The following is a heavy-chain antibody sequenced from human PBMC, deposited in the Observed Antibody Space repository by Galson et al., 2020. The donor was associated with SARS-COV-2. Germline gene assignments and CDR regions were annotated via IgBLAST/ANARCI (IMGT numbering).Heavy chain of an antibody. CDR3: AKDGAYCSGDCYWGYFDY. Sequence: GGSLRLSCAASGFTFSGYGMHWVRQAPGKGLEWVAFIRYDGSYKYYADSVKGRFTISRDNSKNTLYLQMNSLRAEDTAVYYCAKDGAYCSGDCYWGYFDYWGQGTLVTVSS. CDR2: IRYDGSYK. J-gene: IGHJ4*02. CDR1: GFTFSGYG. V-gene: IGHV3-30*02. D-gene: IGHD2-21*02.